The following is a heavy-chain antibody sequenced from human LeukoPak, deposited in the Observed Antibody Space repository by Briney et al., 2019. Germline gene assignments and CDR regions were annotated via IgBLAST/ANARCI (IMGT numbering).Heavy chain of an antibody. D-gene: IGHD2-21*01. CDR2: INSDGTST. Sequence: GGSLRLSCAASGFTFSSYWVHWIRQAPGEGLVWVSRINSDGTSTSHADSVKGRFTIARDNAKNTVSLHMNSLRAEDTAVYYCVTLIADVDQHAFDMWGQGTMVTVSS. V-gene: IGHV3-74*01. CDR3: VTLIADVDQHAFDM. J-gene: IGHJ3*02. CDR1: GFTFSSYW.